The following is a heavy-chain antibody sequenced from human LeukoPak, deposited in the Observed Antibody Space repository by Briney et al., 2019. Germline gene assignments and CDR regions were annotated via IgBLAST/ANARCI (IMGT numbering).Heavy chain of an antibody. Sequence: SETLSLTCAVYGGSFSGYYWSWIRQPPGKGLEWIGEINHSGSTNYNPSLKSRVTISVDTSKNQFSLKLSSVTAVDTAVYYCARSAVAAPYYYYYYMDVWGKGTTVTVSS. D-gene: IGHD2-15*01. CDR1: GGSFSGYY. CDR3: ARSAVAAPYYYYYYMDV. J-gene: IGHJ6*03. V-gene: IGHV4-34*01. CDR2: INHSGST.